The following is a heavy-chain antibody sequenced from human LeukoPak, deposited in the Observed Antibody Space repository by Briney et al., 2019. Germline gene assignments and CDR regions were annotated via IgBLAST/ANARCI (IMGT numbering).Heavy chain of an antibody. Sequence: ASVKVSCKASGYTFTSCYMHWVRQAPGQGLEWMGWINANSGGTNYAQKFQGRVTMTRDTSISTAHMELSGLRSDDTAVYYCAAGSYYTYFDYWGQGTLVTVSS. CDR1: GYTFTSCY. CDR3: AAGSYYTYFDY. CDR2: INANSGGT. V-gene: IGHV1-2*02. J-gene: IGHJ4*02. D-gene: IGHD3-10*01.